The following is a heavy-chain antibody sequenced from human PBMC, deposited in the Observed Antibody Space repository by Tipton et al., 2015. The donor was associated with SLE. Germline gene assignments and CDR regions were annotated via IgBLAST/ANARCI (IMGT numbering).Heavy chain of an antibody. Sequence: GSLRLSCAASGFIFSDYYMSWIRQAPGKGLEWVSYISSSGTTTYYADSVRGRFTISRDNAKNSLYLQMDSLRGEDTAVYYCARDDDTSGHYSKFEYWGQGTLVTVSP. V-gene: IGHV3-11*01. CDR2: ISSSGTTT. CDR1: GFIFSDYY. D-gene: IGHD3-22*01. J-gene: IGHJ4*02. CDR3: ARDDDTSGHYSKFEY.